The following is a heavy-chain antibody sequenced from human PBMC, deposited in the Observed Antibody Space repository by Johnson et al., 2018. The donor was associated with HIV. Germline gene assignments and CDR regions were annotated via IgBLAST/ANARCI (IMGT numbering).Heavy chain of an antibody. CDR2: IIFDGVYK. J-gene: IGHJ3*02. D-gene: IGHD3-3*01. CDR1: GFPFRDSA. CDR3: ARGPPPLARFGVAAKPNDAFDI. Sequence: HVQLVESGGGVVQPGTSLTLSCAASGFPFRDSAMHWVRQAPGRGMEWLAVIIFDGVYKHHAESVRGRFTISRDNSKATLYLQMNSLRGEDTAVYYCARGPPPLARFGVAAKPNDAFDIWGQGTMVTVSS. V-gene: IGHV3-30-3*01.